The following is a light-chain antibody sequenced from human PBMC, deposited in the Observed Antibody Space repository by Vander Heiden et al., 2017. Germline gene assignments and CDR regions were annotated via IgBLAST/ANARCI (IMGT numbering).Light chain of an antibody. CDR3: QQYDNIPLT. CDR2: DAA. CDR1: QDISNY. J-gene: IGKJ4*01. V-gene: IGKV1-33*01. Sequence: DMQMTQSPSSLSASLGDRVTIPCQASQDISNYLNWYQQKPGKAPKHLIYDAANLETGVPSRFSGSGSWTDVTFTISSLQPEDIATYYYQQYDNIPLTFGGGTKVEIK.